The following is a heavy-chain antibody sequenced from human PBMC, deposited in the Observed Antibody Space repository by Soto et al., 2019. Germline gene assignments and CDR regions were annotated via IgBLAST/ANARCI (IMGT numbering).Heavy chain of an antibody. Sequence: QVQLVQSGAEVKKPGASVKVSCKASGYTFTSYDINWVRQATGPGPEWMGWMNPNSGDTHYSQTFQGSVTMTRTTSISTADMELSSLRSEDTAMYYCARWYGGNSGDYWGQGTLVTVSS. J-gene: IGHJ4*02. D-gene: IGHD2-21*02. CDR1: GYTFTSYD. V-gene: IGHV1-8*01. CDR2: MNPNSGDT. CDR3: ARWYGGNSGDY.